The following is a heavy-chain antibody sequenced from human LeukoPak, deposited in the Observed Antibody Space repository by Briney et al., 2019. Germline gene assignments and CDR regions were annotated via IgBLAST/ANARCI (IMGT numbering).Heavy chain of an antibody. CDR2: IKKKTDGETT. D-gene: IGHD1-1*01. Sequence: GGSLRLSCAASGFTFSNAWMSWVRQAPGKGLEWVGRIKKKTDGETTDYAAPVKGRFTISRDDSKNTLYLEMNSLKSDDTAVYYCAAGTGTSDFDYWGQGTRVTVSS. CDR1: GFTFSNAW. V-gene: IGHV3-15*01. J-gene: IGHJ4*02. CDR3: AAGTGTSDFDY.